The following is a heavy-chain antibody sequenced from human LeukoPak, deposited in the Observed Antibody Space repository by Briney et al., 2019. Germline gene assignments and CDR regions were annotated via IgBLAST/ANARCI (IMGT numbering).Heavy chain of an antibody. CDR2: IRSYSSYR. J-gene: IGHJ6*03. D-gene: IGHD3-9*01. CDR3: TIYSEVYYYVDV. Sequence: RGGSLRLSCAASGFTFDTYNLNWVRQAPGKGLEWVATIRSYSSYRHYGDSVKGRFTILRDDAERSVYLQMDNVRVEDTAVYFCTIYSEVYYYVDVWGTGTTVTVSS. CDR1: GFTFDTYN. V-gene: IGHV3-21*01.